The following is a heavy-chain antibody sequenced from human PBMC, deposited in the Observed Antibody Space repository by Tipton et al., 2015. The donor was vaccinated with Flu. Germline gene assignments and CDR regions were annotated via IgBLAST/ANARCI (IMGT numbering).Heavy chain of an antibody. CDR1: GGTFSSYA. CDR3: AREGPEGYYDSSGYYVV. V-gene: IGHV1-69*15. CDR2: IIPIFGTA. Sequence: QLVQSGAEVKKPGSSVKVSCKASGGTFSSYAISWVRQAPGQGLEWMGRIIPIFGTANYAQKFQGRVTITADESTSTAYMELSSLRSEDTAVYYCAREGPEGYYDSSGYYVVWGQGTLVTVSS. J-gene: IGHJ4*02. D-gene: IGHD3-22*01.